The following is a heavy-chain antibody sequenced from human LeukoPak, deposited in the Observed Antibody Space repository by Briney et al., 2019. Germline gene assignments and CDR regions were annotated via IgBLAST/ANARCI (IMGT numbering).Heavy chain of an antibody. V-gene: IGHV4-39*01. CDR1: GDSISSSSYF. J-gene: IGHJ4*02. Sequence: SETLSLTCTVSGDSISSSSYFWGWVRQPPGKGLEWIGSIFSSGSTYYHPSLKSRVVISVDTSNNQFSMRLSSVTAADTAVYYCARRPSSGSGSHYKYYFDYWGQGTLVTVSS. D-gene: IGHD3-10*01. CDR2: IFSSGST. CDR3: ARRPSSGSGSHYKYYFDY.